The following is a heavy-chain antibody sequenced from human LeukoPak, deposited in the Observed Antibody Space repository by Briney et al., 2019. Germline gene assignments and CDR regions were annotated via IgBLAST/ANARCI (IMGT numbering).Heavy chain of an antibody. Sequence: PGGSLRLSCAASGFTFSSYCMSWVRQAPGKGLEWVASIKQDGSDKFYVDSVKGRFTISRDNAKDSLYLQMNSLRAEDTAVYYCARESVEMATIIGYFDYWGQGTLVTVSS. CDR2: IKQDGSDK. CDR3: ARESVEMATIIGYFDY. D-gene: IGHD5-24*01. CDR1: GFTFSSYC. J-gene: IGHJ4*02. V-gene: IGHV3-7*01.